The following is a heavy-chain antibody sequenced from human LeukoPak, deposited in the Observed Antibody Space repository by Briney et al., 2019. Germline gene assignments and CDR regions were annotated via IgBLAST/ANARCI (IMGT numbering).Heavy chain of an antibody. J-gene: IGHJ4*02. CDR2: INHSGST. CDR3: ARVTGYTIEDYFDY. V-gene: IGHV4-34*01. D-gene: IGHD3-9*01. Sequence: SETLSLTCAVYGGSFSGYYWSWIRQPPGKWLEWIGEINHSGSTNYNPSLKSRVTISVKTSKNQFSLKLRSVTAADTAVYYCARVTGYTIEDYFDYWGQGTLVTVSS. CDR1: GGSFSGYY.